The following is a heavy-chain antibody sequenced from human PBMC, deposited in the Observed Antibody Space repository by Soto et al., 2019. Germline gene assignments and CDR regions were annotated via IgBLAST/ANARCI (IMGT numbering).Heavy chain of an antibody. CDR2: IYYDGGSK. V-gene: IGHV3-33*01. CDR3: VRERSGNYGWFDP. Sequence: GGSLRLSCAASGFTFSSDGMHWVRQAPGKGPEWVAVIYYDGGSKYYGDSVKGRFTISRDNSKNTLYLQMNSLRAEDTAVYYCVRERSGNYGWFDPWGQGTPVTVSS. CDR1: GFTFSSDG. J-gene: IGHJ5*02. D-gene: IGHD4-17*01.